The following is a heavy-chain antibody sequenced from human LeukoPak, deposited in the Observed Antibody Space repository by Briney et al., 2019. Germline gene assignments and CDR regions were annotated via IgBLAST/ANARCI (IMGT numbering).Heavy chain of an antibody. V-gene: IGHV4-39*07. CDR3: ARRRYDFWSGYAYFDY. J-gene: IGHJ4*02. CDR2: IYYSGST. D-gene: IGHD3-3*01. CDR1: GGSISSSSYY. Sequence: PSETLSLTCTVSGGSISSSSYYWGWIRQPPGKGLEWIGSIYYSGSTNYNPSLKSRVTISVDTSKNQFSLKLSSVTAADTAVYYCARRRYDFWSGYAYFDYWGQGTLVTVSS.